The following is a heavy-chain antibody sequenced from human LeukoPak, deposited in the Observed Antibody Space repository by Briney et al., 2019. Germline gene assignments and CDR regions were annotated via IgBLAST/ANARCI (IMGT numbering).Heavy chain of an antibody. Sequence: LGASVKVSCKASGYTFTSYAMNWVRQAPGQGLEWMGWINTNTGNPTYAQGFTGRFVFSLDTSVSTAYLQISSLKAEDTAVYYCARTYYDFWSGYYTFDYWGQGTLVTVSS. CDR1: GYTFTSYA. D-gene: IGHD3-3*01. CDR3: ARTYYDFWSGYYTFDY. J-gene: IGHJ4*02. CDR2: INTNTGNP. V-gene: IGHV7-4-1*02.